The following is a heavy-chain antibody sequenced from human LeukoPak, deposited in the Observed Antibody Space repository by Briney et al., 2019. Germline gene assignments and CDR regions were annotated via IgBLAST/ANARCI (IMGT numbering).Heavy chain of an antibody. CDR3: ANLDFGVVIISN. CDR2: IRYDGSNK. Sequence: GGSLRVSCAASGFTFSSYGMHWVRQAPGKGLEWVAFIRYDGSNKYYADSVKGRFTISRDNSKNTLYLQMNSLRAEDTAVYYCANLDFGVVIISNWGQGTLVTVSS. J-gene: IGHJ4*02. CDR1: GFTFSSYG. D-gene: IGHD3-3*01. V-gene: IGHV3-30*02.